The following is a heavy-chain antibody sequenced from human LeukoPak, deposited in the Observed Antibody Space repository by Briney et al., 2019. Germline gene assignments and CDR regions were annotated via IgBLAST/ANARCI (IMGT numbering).Heavy chain of an antibody. Sequence: PSQTLSLTCTVSGGSINSRGYYWSWLRQHPGKGRKWMGYIYYSGSPYSNPYLKSRVTISVDTSKNQFSLKLSSVTAADTVFFFKQKTAYDILTGYRPFDYWGQGTLVTVSS. CDR2: IYYSGSP. CDR1: GGSINSRGYY. CDR3: QKTAYDILTGYRPFDY. J-gene: IGHJ4*02. D-gene: IGHD3-9*01. V-gene: IGHV4-31*03.